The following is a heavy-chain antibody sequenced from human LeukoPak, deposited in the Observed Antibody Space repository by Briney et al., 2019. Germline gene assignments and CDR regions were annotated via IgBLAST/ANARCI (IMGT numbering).Heavy chain of an antibody. CDR3: ARDSSSWYVRWFDP. Sequence: APVKVSCKASGYTFTSYGISWVRQAPGQGLEWMGWISAYNGNTNYAQKLQGRVTMTTDTSTSTAYMELRSLRSDDTAVYYCARDSSSWYVRWFDPWGQGTLVTVSS. CDR2: ISAYNGNT. D-gene: IGHD6-13*01. J-gene: IGHJ5*02. V-gene: IGHV1-18*01. CDR1: GYTFTSYG.